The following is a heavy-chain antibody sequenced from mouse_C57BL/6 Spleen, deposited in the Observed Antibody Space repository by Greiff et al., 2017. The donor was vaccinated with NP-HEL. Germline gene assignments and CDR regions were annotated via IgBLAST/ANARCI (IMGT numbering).Heavy chain of an antibody. CDR2: IRSKSNNYAT. D-gene: IGHD2-4*01. J-gene: IGHJ3*01. CDR3: VTFYDYDGFAY. CDR1: GFSFNTYA. V-gene: IGHV10-1*01. Sequence: EVQLVESGGGLVQPKGSLKLSCAASGFSFNTYAMNWVRQAPGKGLEWVARIRSKSNNYATYYADSVKDRFTISRDDSESMLYLQMNNLKTEDTAMYYCVTFYDYDGFAYWGQGTLVTVSA.